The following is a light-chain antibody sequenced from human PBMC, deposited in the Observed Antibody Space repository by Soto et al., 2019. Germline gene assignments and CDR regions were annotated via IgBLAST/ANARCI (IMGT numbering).Light chain of an antibody. CDR3: LQHYNFPYT. V-gene: IGKV1-6*01. Sequence: AIPMTQSPSSLSASVGDRVTITCRARQGIPNALGWYQQRAGKAPKLLIYAASSLQSGVPSRFSGSGSGTYFTLTISSLQPEDFASYYCLQHYNFPYTFGQGTKLEIK. J-gene: IGKJ2*01. CDR2: AAS. CDR1: QGIPNA.